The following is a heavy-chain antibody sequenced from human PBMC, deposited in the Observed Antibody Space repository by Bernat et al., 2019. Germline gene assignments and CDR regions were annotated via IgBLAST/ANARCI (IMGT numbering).Heavy chain of an antibody. D-gene: IGHD2-2*01. CDR2: IRSKAHGGTT. J-gene: IGHJ3*02. Sequence: EVQLVESGGGLVQPGRSLRLSCTASGFTFGDYAMSWVRQAPGKGLEWVGFIRSKAHGGTTEYAASVKGRFTISRDDSKSIAYLQMNSLKTEDTAVYDDTRDCSSTSCRGRDAFDIWGQGTMVTVSS. CDR3: TRDCSSTSCRGRDAFDI. V-gene: IGHV3-49*04. CDR1: GFTFGDYA.